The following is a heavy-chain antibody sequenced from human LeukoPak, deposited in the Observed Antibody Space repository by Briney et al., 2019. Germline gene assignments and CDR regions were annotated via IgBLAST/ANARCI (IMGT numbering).Heavy chain of an antibody. D-gene: IGHD1-1*01. CDR2: IIPIFGTA. CDR1: GGTFSSYA. Sequence: ASVKVSCKASGGTFSSYAISWVRQAPGQGLEWMGRIIPIFGTANYAQKFQGRVTITTDESTSTAYMELSSLRSEDTAVYYCARAVDNWSDVSYFDYWGQGTLVTVSS. CDR3: ARAVDNWSDVSYFDY. J-gene: IGHJ4*02. V-gene: IGHV1-69*05.